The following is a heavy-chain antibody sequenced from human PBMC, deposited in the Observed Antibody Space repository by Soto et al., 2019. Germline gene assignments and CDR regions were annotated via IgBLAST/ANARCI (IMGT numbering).Heavy chain of an antibody. J-gene: IGHJ5*02. CDR1: GGSISSSNW. D-gene: IGHD3-10*01. Sequence: AVSGGSISSSNWWSWVRQPPGKGLEWIGEIYHSGSTNYNPSLKSRVTISVDKSKNQFSLKLSSVTAADTAVYYCARGHDYHGSGSYFRGWFDPWGQGTLVTVSS. CDR3: ARGHDYHGSGSYFRGWFDP. CDR2: IYHSGST. V-gene: IGHV4-4*02.